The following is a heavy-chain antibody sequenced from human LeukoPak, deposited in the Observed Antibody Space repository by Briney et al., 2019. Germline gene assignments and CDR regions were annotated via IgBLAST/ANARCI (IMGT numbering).Heavy chain of an antibody. J-gene: IGHJ4*02. CDR2: IYSGGST. D-gene: IGHD6-13*01. CDR1: GFTVSGNY. V-gene: IGHV3-53*01. CDR3: ARSRRGSSWYFDY. Sequence: GGSLRLSCAASGFTVSGNYMSWVRQAPGKGLEWVSVIYSGGSTYYADSVKGRFTISRDNSKNTLYLQMNSLRAEDTAVYYCARSRRGSSWYFDYWGQGTLVTVSS.